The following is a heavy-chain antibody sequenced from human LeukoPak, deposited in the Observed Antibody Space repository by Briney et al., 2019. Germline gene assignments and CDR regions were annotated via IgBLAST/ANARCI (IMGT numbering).Heavy chain of an antibody. D-gene: IGHD6-13*01. CDR1: GNYW. Sequence: GGSLRLSCAASGNYWMHWVRQVPGKGLVWVSHINSDGSWTSYADSVKGRFTISKDNAKNTLYLQMNSLRAEDTAVYYCAKDKYSSSWYFDYWGQGTLVTVSS. V-gene: IGHV3-74*01. CDR3: AKDKYSSSWYFDY. CDR2: INSDGSWT. J-gene: IGHJ4*02.